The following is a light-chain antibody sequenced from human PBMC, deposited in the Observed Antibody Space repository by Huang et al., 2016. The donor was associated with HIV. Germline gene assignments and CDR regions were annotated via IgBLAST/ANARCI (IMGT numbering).Light chain of an antibody. Sequence: AIRITQSPSSLSASTGDRVTITCRASQDISNYLAWYQQKSEKAPKLLMYSASSLQSGVPSRFNGSGSGTDFTLTITCLQSEDFATYYCQQYETYPWTFGQGTKVDIK. V-gene: IGKV1-8*01. J-gene: IGKJ1*01. CDR3: QQYETYPWT. CDR1: QDISNY. CDR2: SAS.